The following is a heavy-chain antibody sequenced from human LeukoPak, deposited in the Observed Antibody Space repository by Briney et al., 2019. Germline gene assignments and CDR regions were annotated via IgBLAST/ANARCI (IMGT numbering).Heavy chain of an antibody. Sequence: ASVKVSCKASGYTFTSYYMHWVRQAPGQGLEWMGIINPSGGSTSYAQKFQGRVTMTRDMSTSTVYMELSSLRSEDTAVYYCARVGRTVAHLGYWGQGTLVTVSS. D-gene: IGHD4-23*01. V-gene: IGHV1-46*01. CDR1: GYTFTSYY. J-gene: IGHJ4*02. CDR2: INPSGGST. CDR3: ARVGRTVAHLGY.